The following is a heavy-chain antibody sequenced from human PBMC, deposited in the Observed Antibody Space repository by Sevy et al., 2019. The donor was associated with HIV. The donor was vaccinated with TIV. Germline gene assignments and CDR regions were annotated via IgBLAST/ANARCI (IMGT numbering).Heavy chain of an antibody. CDR3: ARSRVITGTFAY. D-gene: IGHD1-20*01. J-gene: IGHJ4*02. CDR1: GGSISGYY. Sequence: SETLSLTCTVSGGSISGYYWSWIRQPPGKGLEWIGYISYSGSTNYNPSLKSRVTISVDTSKNEFSLKLSSVTATDTAVYSCARSRVITGTFAYWGQGTLVTVSS. CDR2: ISYSGST. V-gene: IGHV4-59*01.